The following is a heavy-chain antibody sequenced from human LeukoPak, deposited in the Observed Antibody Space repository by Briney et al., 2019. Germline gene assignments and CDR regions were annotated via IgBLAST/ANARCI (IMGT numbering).Heavy chain of an antibody. CDR3: AFLPYGGLDG. CDR1: GFTFSSYG. CDR2: ISSSSSYI. J-gene: IGHJ4*02. D-gene: IGHD1-1*01. V-gene: IGHV3-21*01. Sequence: GGTLRLSCAASGFTFSSYGMSWVRQAPGKGLEWVSSISSSSSYIYYADSVKGRFTISRDNAKNSLYLQMNSLRAEDTAVYYCAFLPYGGLDGWGQGTLVTVSS.